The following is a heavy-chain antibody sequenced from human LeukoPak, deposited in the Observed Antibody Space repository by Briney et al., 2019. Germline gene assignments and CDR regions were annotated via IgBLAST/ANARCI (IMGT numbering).Heavy chain of an antibody. V-gene: IGHV1-2*04. J-gene: IGHJ3*02. CDR2: INPNSGGT. Sequence: VASVKVSCKASGYTFSGYYMHWVRQAPGQGLEWMGWINPNSGGTNYAQNFQGWVTLTRDTSISTAYMELNRLRFDDTAVYYCARVNSSRGAFDMWGQGTMVTVSS. CDR3: ARVNSSRGAFDM. CDR1: GYTFSGYY. D-gene: IGHD6-19*01.